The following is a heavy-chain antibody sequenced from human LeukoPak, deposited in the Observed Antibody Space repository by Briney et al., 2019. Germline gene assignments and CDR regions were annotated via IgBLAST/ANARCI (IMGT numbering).Heavy chain of an antibody. J-gene: IGHJ1*01. Sequence: ASVRVSCKASGYTFTGYYMHWVRQAPGQGLEWMGWINPNSGGTNHAQKFQGWVTMTRDTSISTAYMELSRLRSDDTAVYYCARGPRIAAAGTELYFQHWGQGTLVTVSS. CDR2: INPNSGGT. D-gene: IGHD6-13*01. V-gene: IGHV1-2*04. CDR1: GYTFTGYY. CDR3: ARGPRIAAAGTELYFQH.